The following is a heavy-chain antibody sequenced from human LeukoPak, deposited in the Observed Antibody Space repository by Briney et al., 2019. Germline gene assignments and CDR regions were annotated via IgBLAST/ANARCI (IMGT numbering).Heavy chain of an antibody. V-gene: IGHV4-39*07. D-gene: IGHD5-18*01. CDR3: ARTRGYSYGYDY. CDR2: INHSGST. Sequence: TSETLSLTCAVSGGSIRNSSFYWGWIRQPPGKGLEWIGEINHSGSTNYNPSLKSRVTISVDTSKNQFSLKLSSVTAADTAVYYCARTRGYSYGYDYWGQGTLVTVSS. CDR1: GGSIRNSSFY. J-gene: IGHJ4*02.